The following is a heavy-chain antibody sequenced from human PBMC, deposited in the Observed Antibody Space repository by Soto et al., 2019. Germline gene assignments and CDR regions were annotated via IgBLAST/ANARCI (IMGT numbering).Heavy chain of an antibody. Sequence: QLHLRESGPGLVKPSETLSLTCTVSGGSITSSSYYWGWIRQPPGKGLEWIGSIYYSGSTYYNPSLKRRVPIPVDTSKNQFSLKLSSVTAADTAVYYCATQEVGGSYVYTFDPWGQGTLVTVSS. CDR2: IYYSGST. D-gene: IGHD1-26*01. CDR1: GGSITSSSYY. V-gene: IGHV4-39*01. CDR3: ATQEVGGSYVYTFDP. J-gene: IGHJ5*02.